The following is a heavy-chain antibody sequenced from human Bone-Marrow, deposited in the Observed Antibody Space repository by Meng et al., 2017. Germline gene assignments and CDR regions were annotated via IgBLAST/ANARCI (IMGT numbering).Heavy chain of an antibody. V-gene: IGHV3-21*01. D-gene: IGHD6-13*01. CDR2: ISSSSSYI. J-gene: IGHJ6*02. Sequence: GESLKISCAASGFTFSSYSMNWVRQAPGKGLEWVSSISSSSSYIYYADSVKGRFTISRDNAENSLYLQMNSLRAEDTAVYYCARAFATAAGYYYYGMDVWGQGTTVTVSS. CDR3: ARAFATAAGYYYYGMDV. CDR1: GFTFSSYS.